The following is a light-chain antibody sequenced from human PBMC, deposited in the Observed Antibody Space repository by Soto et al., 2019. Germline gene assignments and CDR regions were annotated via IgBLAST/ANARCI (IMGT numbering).Light chain of an antibody. CDR2: DAS. V-gene: IGKV1-5*01. CDR1: QSISSW. Sequence: DIQMTQSPSTLSASVGDRVTITCRASQSISSWLAWYQQKPGKAPKLLIYDASSLESGVPSRFSGSGSGTEFTLTISSLQPEDFATYICQQSYSRPRTFGQGTKVDIK. J-gene: IGKJ1*01. CDR3: QQSYSRPRT.